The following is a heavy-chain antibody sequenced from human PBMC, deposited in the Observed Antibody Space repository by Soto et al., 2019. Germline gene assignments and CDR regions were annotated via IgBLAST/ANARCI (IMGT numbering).Heavy chain of an antibody. J-gene: IGHJ4*02. CDR3: APRRGDLLTGHYYFDY. CDR1: GFSLNTRGVG. V-gene: IGHV2-5*02. Sequence: QITLKESGPTLVKPTQTLTLTCTFSGFSLNTRGVGVGWIRQPPGKALEWLALISWDGEKRYSPSLKSRLTITKDTSDNQVVLTMTNMDPVDTATYYCAPRRGDLLTGHYYFDYWGQGTLVTVSS. D-gene: IGHD3-9*01. CDR2: ISWDGEK.